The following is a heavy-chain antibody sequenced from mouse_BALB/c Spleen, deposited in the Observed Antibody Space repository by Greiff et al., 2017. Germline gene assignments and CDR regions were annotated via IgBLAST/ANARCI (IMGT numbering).Heavy chain of an antibody. CDR2: ISYSGST. D-gene: IGHD2-1*01. V-gene: IGHV3-2*02. Sequence: EVKLMESGPGLVKPSQSLSLTCTVTGYSITSDYAWNWIRQFPGNKLEWMGYISYSGSTSYNPSLKSRISITRDTSKNQFFLQLNSVTTEDTATYYCARGGGNLYYAMDYWGQGTSVTVSS. J-gene: IGHJ4*01. CDR3: ARGGGNLYYAMDY. CDR1: GYSITSDYA.